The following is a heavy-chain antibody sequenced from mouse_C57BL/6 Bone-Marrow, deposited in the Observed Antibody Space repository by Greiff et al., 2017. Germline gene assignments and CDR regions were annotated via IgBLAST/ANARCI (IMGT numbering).Heavy chain of an antibody. V-gene: IGHV1-52*01. CDR2: IDPSDSDT. Sequence: VQLQQPGAELVRPGSSVKLSCKASGYTFTSYWMHWVKQRPIQGLEWIGNIDPSDSDTHYNQKFKDKSTLTVDKSSSTAYMQLSSLTSEDSAVYYCARPTTGCYFDVWGTGTTVTVSA. D-gene: IGHD2-12*01. CDR1: GYTFTSYW. CDR3: ARPTTGCYFDV. J-gene: IGHJ1*03.